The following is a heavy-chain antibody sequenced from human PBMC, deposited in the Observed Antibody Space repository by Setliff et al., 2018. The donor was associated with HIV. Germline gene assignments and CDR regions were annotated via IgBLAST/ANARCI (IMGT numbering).Heavy chain of an antibody. V-gene: IGHV4-61*02. D-gene: IGHD5-18*01. J-gene: IGHJ4*02. CDR3: ASRRMRGNSHGYFDY. CDR2: VYVTGSS. CDR1: GVSAGSGSFY. Sequence: SETLSLTCTVSGVSAGSGSFYWSWIRQPAGRGLEWIGRVYVTGSSAYNPSLKSRVSMSVLGSRNQISLKLTSVTAADTAVYYCASRRMRGNSHGYFDYWGQGILVNVSS.